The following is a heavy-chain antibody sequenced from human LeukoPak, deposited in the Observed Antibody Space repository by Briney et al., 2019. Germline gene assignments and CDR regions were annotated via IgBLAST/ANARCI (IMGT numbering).Heavy chain of an antibody. CDR2: IYDSGST. V-gene: IGHV4-59*01. J-gene: IGHJ4*02. D-gene: IGHD2-15*01. Sequence: SETLSLTCTVSGGSISSCYWSWIRLPPGKGLEWLGYIYDSGSTNYNPSLKSRVSISLDTSKSQFSLKLSSVTAADTAVYFCARTRTSSTSSDYWGLGTRVTVSS. CDR1: GGSISSCY. CDR3: ARTRTSSTSSDY.